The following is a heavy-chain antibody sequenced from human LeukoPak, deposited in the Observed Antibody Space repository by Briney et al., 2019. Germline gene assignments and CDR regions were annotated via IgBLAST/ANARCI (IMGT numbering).Heavy chain of an antibody. CDR2: IYSGGST. V-gene: IGHV3-66*01. Sequence: GGSLRLSCAASGFTFGSFSMSWVRQAPGKGLEWVSVIYSGGSTYYADSVKGRLTISRDNSKNTLYLQMNSLRAEDTAVYYCARIEPRMALYYFDYWGQGTLVTVSS. CDR1: GFTFGSFS. CDR3: ARIEPRMALYYFDY. D-gene: IGHD1-14*01. J-gene: IGHJ4*02.